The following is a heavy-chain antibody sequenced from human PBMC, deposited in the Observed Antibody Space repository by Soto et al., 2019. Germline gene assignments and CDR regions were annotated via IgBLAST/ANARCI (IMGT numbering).Heavy chain of an antibody. V-gene: IGHV1-18*01. CDR1: GYTFTSYG. CDR3: ARVRLWFGELLYRDAFDI. J-gene: IGHJ3*02. CDR2: ISAYNGNT. D-gene: IGHD3-10*01. Sequence: QVPLVQSGAEVKKPGASVKVSCKASGYTFTSYGISWVRQAPGQGLEWMGWISAYNGNTNYAQKLQGRVTMTTDTSTSTAYMELRSPRSDDTAVYYCARVRLWFGELLYRDAFDIWGQGTMVTVSS.